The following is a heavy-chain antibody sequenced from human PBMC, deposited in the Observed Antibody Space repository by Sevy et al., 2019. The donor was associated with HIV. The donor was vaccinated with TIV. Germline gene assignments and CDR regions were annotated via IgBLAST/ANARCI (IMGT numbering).Heavy chain of an antibody. Sequence: GGSLRLSCAASGFSFGSYDMNWLRQAPGKGLEWLSYISSSSSTIYYADSVKGRFTISRDNAKNSLYLQMNSLRDEDTAVYYCASRVSGWYYFDYWGQRTLVTVSS. V-gene: IGHV3-48*02. CDR1: GFSFGSYD. CDR3: ASRVSGWYYFDY. CDR2: ISSSSSTI. D-gene: IGHD6-19*01. J-gene: IGHJ4*02.